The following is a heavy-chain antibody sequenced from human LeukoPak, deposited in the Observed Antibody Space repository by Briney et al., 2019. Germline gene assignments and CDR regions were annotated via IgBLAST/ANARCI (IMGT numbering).Heavy chain of an antibody. CDR2: INSDGSST. J-gene: IGHJ4*02. CDR3: ASPCGSDCPWGDY. CDR1: GFTFSSYW. Sequence: GGSLRLSCAASGFTFSSYWMHWVRQAPGKGLVWVSRINSDGSSTSYADSVKGRFTISRDNAKNTLYLQMNSLRAEDTAVYYCASPCGSDCPWGDYWGQGTLVTVSS. V-gene: IGHV3-74*01. D-gene: IGHD2-21*01.